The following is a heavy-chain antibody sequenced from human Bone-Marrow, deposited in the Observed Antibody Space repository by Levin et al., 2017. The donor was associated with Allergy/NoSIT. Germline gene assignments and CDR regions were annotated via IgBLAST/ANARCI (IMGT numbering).Heavy chain of an antibody. V-gene: IGHV3-66*01. CDR1: GFTVSNNY. J-gene: IGHJ4*02. CDR3: SGGRYCSGSTCPD. CDR2: IYSGGST. Sequence: LTSETLSLTCAASGFTVSNNYMTWVRQAPGKGLEWVSLIYSGGSTYYVDSVKGRFTISRDSSKNTVFLQMNSLRVEDTAVYYCSGGRYCSGSTCPDWGQGTLVTVSS. D-gene: IGHD2-15*01.